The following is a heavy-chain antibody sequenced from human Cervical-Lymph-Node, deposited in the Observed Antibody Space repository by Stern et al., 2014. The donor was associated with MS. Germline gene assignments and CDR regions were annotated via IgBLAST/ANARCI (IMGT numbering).Heavy chain of an antibody. CDR2: IFHNGTT. D-gene: IGHD6-19*01. J-gene: IGHJ4*02. Sequence: VQLVESGPGLVKPSETLSLTCTVSGASIRSSVYQWGWVRQPPGKGLEWIGNIFHNGTTYTTPPLKTRFTISLAASKNQFSLELNFVTAADTAVYYCLRVPHWLQVSPDRGENANFHFWGQGTLVIVSS. V-gene: IGHV4-39*01. CDR1: GASIRSSVYQ. CDR3: LRVPHWLQVSPDRGENANFHF.